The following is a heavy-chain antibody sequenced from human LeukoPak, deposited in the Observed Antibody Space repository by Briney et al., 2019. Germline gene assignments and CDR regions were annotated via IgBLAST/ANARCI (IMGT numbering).Heavy chain of an antibody. Sequence: GGSLRLSCAASGFTFTTFWMSWVRQAPGKGLEWVANIKQDGSERYYVDSVKGRFTISRDNAKNSLYLQMNSLRAEDTGVYYCAGSGWQVYLDYWGQGALVTVSS. CDR3: AGSGWQVYLDY. D-gene: IGHD6-19*01. J-gene: IGHJ4*02. V-gene: IGHV3-7*01. CDR2: IKQDGSER. CDR1: GFTFTTFW.